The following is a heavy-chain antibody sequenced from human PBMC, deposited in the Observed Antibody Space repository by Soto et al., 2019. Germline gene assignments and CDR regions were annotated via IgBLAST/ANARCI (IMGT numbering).Heavy chain of an antibody. CDR3: ARHSTPDSDASSGSIYAFDI. D-gene: IGHD3-22*01. CDR2: IYPGDSDT. J-gene: IGHJ3*02. V-gene: IGHV5-51*01. Sequence: WQSQRVSCKVSGCRFSSYWIGWVRQMTGKGLGWVGIIYPGDSDTRYSPSLQGQVTISADKSISTAYLQWSSLKASDTAMYYCARHSTPDSDASSGSIYAFDIYDQRTMGTVSS. CDR1: GCRFSSYW.